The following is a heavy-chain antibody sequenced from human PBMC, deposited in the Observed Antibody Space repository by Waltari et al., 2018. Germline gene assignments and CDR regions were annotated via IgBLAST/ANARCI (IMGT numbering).Heavy chain of an antibody. D-gene: IGHD1-26*01. CDR3: AKLVGAHDAFDI. CDR1: GFTFSSYA. Sequence: EVQLLESGGGLVQPGGSLRLSCAASGFTFSSYAMSWFRQAPGKGLEWVSAISGSVGSSYYADSVKGRFTISRDNSKNTLYLQMNSLRAEDTAVYYCAKLVGAHDAFDIWGQGTMVTVSS. J-gene: IGHJ3*02. CDR2: ISGSVGSS. V-gene: IGHV3-23*01.